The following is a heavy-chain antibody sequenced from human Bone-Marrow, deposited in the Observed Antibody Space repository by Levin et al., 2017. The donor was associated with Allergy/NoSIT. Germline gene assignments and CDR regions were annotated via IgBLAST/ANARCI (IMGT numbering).Heavy chain of an antibody. D-gene: IGHD3-22*01. V-gene: IGHV3-73*01. Sequence: GGSLRLSCAASGFVFSASAVHWVRQASGKGLEWIGRIRTKTKSYATAYGASVKGRFTISREDSKNTAYLQMNSLKTEDTAVYYCTSLLRGYYYYYYGMDVWGQATTVTVSS. CDR3: TSLLRGYYYYYYGMDV. CDR1: GFVFSASA. J-gene: IGHJ6*02. CDR2: IRTKTKSYAT.